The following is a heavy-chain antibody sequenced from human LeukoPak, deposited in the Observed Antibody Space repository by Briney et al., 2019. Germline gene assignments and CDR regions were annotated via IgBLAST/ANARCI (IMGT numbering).Heavy chain of an antibody. CDR2: ISPNSGGT. V-gene: IGHV1-2*02. CDR1: GYAFTDYY. Sequence: ASVRVSCKASGYAFTDYYMHWVRQAPGQGLEWMGWISPNSGGTNYAQKFQGRVTMTRDTSISTAYMELSRLRSDDTVIYYCARESLVRLTSGFDIWGQGTMVTVSS. D-gene: IGHD3-10*01. CDR3: ARESLVRLTSGFDI. J-gene: IGHJ3*02.